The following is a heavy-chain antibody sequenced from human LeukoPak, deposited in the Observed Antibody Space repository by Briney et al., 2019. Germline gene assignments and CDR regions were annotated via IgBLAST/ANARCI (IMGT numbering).Heavy chain of an antibody. D-gene: IGHD6-19*01. V-gene: IGHV4-39*02. CDR3: ARRSSGGGLFDY. CDR1: GGSISSSSYY. CDR2: IFYSGNT. Sequence: SEALSLTCTVSGGSISSSSYYWGWIRQPPGKGLEWIGSIFYSGNTHYNASLKSRVTISVDTSKNHFSLKLSSVTSADTAVYYCARRSSGGGLFDYWGQGTLVTVSS. J-gene: IGHJ4*02.